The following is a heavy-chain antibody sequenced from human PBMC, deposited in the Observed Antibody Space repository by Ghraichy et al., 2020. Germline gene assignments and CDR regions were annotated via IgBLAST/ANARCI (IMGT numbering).Heavy chain of an antibody. D-gene: IGHD1-26*01. V-gene: IGHV4-4*07. CDR2: VSTGGTT. CDR3: ARDRYPNLFDP. Sequence: SQTLSLTCAVSGVSLNAYYWGWIRQPPGKGLEWIGRVSTGGTTTYNASLKSRVTMSVDPSKNEFSLTLRSVTAADTAVYFCARDRYPNLFDPWGQGTLVTVSS. J-gene: IGHJ5*02. CDR1: GVSLNAYY.